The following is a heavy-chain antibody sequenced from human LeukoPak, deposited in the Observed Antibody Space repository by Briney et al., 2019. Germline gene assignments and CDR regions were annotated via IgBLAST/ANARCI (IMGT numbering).Heavy chain of an antibody. V-gene: IGHV4-59*01. J-gene: IGHJ4*02. CDR3: ARDGYYGSGSHTAYFDY. D-gene: IGHD3-10*01. CDR1: GGSISSYY. Sequence: SETLSLTCTVSGGSISSYYWSWIRQPPGKGLEWIGYIYYSGSTNYNPSLKSRVTISVDTSKNQFSLKLSSVTAADTAVYYCARDGYYGSGSHTAYFDYWGQGTLVTVSS. CDR2: IYYSGST.